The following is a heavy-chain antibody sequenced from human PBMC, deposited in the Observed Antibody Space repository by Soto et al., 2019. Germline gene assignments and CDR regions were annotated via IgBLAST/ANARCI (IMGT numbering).Heavy chain of an antibody. CDR3: ARDYCSGGSCYLGY. V-gene: IGHV4-31*03. Sequence: PSETLSLTCTVSGGSISSGGYYWSWIRQHPGKGLEWIGYIYYSGSTYYNPSLKSRVTISVDTSKNQFSLKLSPVTAADTAVYYCARDYCSGGSCYLGYWGQGTLVTVSS. J-gene: IGHJ4*02. D-gene: IGHD2-15*01. CDR2: IYYSGST. CDR1: GGSISSGGYY.